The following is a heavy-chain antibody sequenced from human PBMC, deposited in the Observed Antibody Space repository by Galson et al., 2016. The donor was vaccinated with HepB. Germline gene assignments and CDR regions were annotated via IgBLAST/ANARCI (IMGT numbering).Heavy chain of an antibody. D-gene: IGHD2-8*01. CDR2: IIPILGIA. CDR3: ATTSSNGVCYWDFDY. CDR1: GGTFSSYA. J-gene: IGHJ4*02. V-gene: IGHV1-69*10. Sequence: SVKVSCKASGGTFSSYAFSWVRQAPGQGLEWMGGIIPILGIANYAQNFQGRVTITADTSTSTAYMELSSLRSEDTAVYYCATTSSNGVCYWDFDYWGQGTLLTVAS.